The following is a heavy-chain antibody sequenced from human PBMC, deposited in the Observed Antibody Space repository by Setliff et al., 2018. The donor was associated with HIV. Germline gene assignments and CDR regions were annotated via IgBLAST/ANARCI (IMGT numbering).Heavy chain of an antibody. CDR2: IYYIGGA. V-gene: IGHV4-31*03. J-gene: IGHJ3*02. D-gene: IGHD3-10*01. CDR1: GGSINSGGYY. Sequence: SETLSLTCTVSGGSINSGGYYWTWVRQHPGKGLQWIGYIYYIGGAYYNPSLKSRVTISLDTSKNHFSLNLSSVTAADTAVHYCARESMLRGLRHAVDIWGQGTMVTVSS. CDR3: ARESMLRGLRHAVDI.